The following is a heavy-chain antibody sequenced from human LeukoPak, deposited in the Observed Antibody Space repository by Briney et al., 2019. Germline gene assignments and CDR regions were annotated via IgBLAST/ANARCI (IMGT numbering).Heavy chain of an antibody. D-gene: IGHD5-24*01. V-gene: IGHV4-34*01. CDR2: INHSGST. Sequence: KPSETLSLTCAVYGGSFSAYYWSWIRQPPGKGLEWIGEINHSGSTNYNPSLKSRVTMSVDTSRNQFSLKLNSVTAADAAVYYCVRADGRDGYKGPVDYWGQGTLVTVSS. CDR3: VRADGRDGYKGPVDY. J-gene: IGHJ4*02. CDR1: GGSFSAYY.